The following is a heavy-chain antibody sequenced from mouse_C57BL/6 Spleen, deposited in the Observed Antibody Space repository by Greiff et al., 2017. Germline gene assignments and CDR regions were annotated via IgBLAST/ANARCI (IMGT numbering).Heavy chain of an antibody. V-gene: IGHV1-64*01. CDR2: IHPNSGST. D-gene: IGHD1-1*01. J-gene: IGHJ4*01. CDR3: ARDPISYYGRGMDY. Sequence: QVQLQQPGAELVKPGASVKLSCKASGYTFTSYWMHWVKQRPGQGLEWIGMIHPNSGSTNYNEKVKGKATLTVDKSSSTAYMQLSSLTSEDSAVYYCARDPISYYGRGMDYWGQGTSVTVAS. CDR1: GYTFTSYW.